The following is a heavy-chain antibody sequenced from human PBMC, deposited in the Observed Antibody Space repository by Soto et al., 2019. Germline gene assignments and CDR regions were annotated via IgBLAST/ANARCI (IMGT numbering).Heavy chain of an antibody. Sequence: GESLKISCKGSGYIFTSDWLGWVRQMPGKGLEWMGVIYPGDSDTRYSPSFQGQVTISADKSISTAYLQWSSLKASDTAMYYCGRLPRRDGYNPDAFHVWSQGTMVTVSS. V-gene: IGHV5-51*01. CDR2: IYPGDSDT. CDR1: GYIFTSDW. CDR3: GRLPRRDGYNPDAFHV. D-gene: IGHD5-12*01. J-gene: IGHJ3*01.